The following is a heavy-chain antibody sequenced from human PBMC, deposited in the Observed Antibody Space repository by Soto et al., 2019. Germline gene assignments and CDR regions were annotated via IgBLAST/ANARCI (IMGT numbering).Heavy chain of an antibody. CDR2: IYSGGST. CDR1: GFTFSSND. CDR3: ARRSKVKSGWSYYYYGMDV. D-gene: IGHD6-19*01. J-gene: IGHJ6*02. V-gene: IGHV3-53*01. Sequence: ECLRLSFAASGFTFSSNDMSWVRQAPGKGLEWVSVIYSGGSTYYADSVKGRFTISRDNSKSTLYLQMNSLRAEDTAVYYCARRSKVKSGWSYYYYGMDVWGQGTTVTVSS.